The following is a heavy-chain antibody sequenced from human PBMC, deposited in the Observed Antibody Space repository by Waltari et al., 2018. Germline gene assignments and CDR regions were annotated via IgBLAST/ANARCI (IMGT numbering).Heavy chain of an antibody. CDR2: IYYSGST. CDR1: GGSISSYY. J-gene: IGHJ4*02. V-gene: IGHV4-59*01. CDR3: ARGVDYYDSSGYDY. D-gene: IGHD3-22*01. Sequence: QVQLQESGPGLVKPSETLSLTCTVSGGSISSYYWSWIRQPPGKGLEWIGYIYYSGSTTYNPSLKSRVTISVDTSKNQCSLKLSSVTAADTAVYYCARGVDYYDSSGYDYWGQGTLVTVSS.